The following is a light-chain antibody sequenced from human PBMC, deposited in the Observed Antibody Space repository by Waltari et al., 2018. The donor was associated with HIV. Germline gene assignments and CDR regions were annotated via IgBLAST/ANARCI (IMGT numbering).Light chain of an antibody. CDR2: DVS. V-gene: IGLV2-14*01. Sequence: QSALTQPASVSGSPGQSITISFTGTNRDIGRYNSVSWYQQHPGKAPKLIIYDVSKRPSGVSDRFSGSKSVNTASLTISGLQAEDEADYYCSSYTSSSTYVFGTGTKVTVL. CDR3: SSYTSSSTYV. J-gene: IGLJ1*01. CDR1: NRDIGRYNS.